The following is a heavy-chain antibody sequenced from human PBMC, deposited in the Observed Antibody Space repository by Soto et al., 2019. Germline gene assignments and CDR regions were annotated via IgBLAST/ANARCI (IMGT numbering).Heavy chain of an antibody. D-gene: IGHD5-12*01. Sequence: GGSLRLSCAASGFTFTSYAMSWVRQAPGMGLESVSGISGSGGITYYADSVKGRFTISRDNSKNTLYLQMNSLRAEDTAVYYCAKDPTYSGYDLRGTDVWGKETTVTVSS. CDR1: GFTFTSYA. J-gene: IGHJ6*04. CDR3: AKDPTYSGYDLRGTDV. V-gene: IGHV3-23*01. CDR2: ISGSGGIT.